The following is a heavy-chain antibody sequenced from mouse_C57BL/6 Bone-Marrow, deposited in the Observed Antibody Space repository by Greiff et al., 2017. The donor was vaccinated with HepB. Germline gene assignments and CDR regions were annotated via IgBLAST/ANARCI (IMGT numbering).Heavy chain of an antibody. V-gene: IGHV1-7*01. D-gene: IGHD4-1*01. CDR1: GHTFNSYW. CDR2: INPCSGYT. Sequence: QVQLQQSGAELAKSGASVMLSCKASGHTFNSYWMHWVKQRPGQGLEWIGYINPCSGYTKYNQKCKDKATLTADKSSSTACMQLSSLTYGDSAVYYCARWESPYFDVWGTGTTVTVSS. CDR3: ARWESPYFDV. J-gene: IGHJ1*03.